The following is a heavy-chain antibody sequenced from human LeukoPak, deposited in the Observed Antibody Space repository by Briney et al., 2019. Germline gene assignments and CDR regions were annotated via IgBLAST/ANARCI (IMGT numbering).Heavy chain of an antibody. CDR3: ARDRWGIDY. D-gene: IGHD3-16*01. V-gene: IGHV4-31*03. Sequence: PSETLSLTCTVSGGSISSGGYDWSWIRQHPGKGLEWIGYIYYSGSTYYNPSLKSRVTISVDTSKNQFSLKLSSVTAADTAVYYCARDRWGIDYWGQGTLVTVSS. J-gene: IGHJ4*02. CDR2: IYYSGST. CDR1: GGSISSGGYD.